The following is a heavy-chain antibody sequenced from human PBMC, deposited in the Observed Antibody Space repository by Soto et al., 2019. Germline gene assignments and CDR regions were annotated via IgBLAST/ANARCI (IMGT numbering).Heavy chain of an antibody. J-gene: IGHJ4*02. CDR3: ARDCTNGVCYTDY. CDR1: EGTSSDLC. D-gene: IGHD2-8*01. Sequence: LRVRWAVAEGTSSDLCSSRILKTPGKGLEWVSYISSSGSTIYYADSVKGRFTISRDNAKNSLYLQMNSLRAEDTAVYYCARDCTNGVCYTDYWGQGPLVTVSS. CDR2: ISSSGSTI. V-gene: IGHV3-11*01.